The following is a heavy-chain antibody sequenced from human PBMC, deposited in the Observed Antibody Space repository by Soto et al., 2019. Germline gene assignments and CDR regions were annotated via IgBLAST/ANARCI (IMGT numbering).Heavy chain of an antibody. CDR1: GYSFTSCW. V-gene: IGHV5-51*01. CDR3: AGGGVLGVITHARDYYVMYG. D-gene: IGHD3-10*01. J-gene: IGHJ6*02. Sequence: PGESLKISCERSGYSFTSCWIGWVRQMPGKGLEWMGIIYPGDSDTRYSPSFQGQVTISADKSISTAYLQWSSLKASDTAMYYCAGGGVLGVITHARDYYVMYGCAQGTTVTVSS. CDR2: IYPGDSDT.